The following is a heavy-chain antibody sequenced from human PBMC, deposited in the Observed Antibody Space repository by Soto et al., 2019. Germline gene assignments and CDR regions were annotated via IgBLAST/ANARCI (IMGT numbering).Heavy chain of an antibody. D-gene: IGHD3-9*01. CDR1: GGTFSSYA. CDR2: IIPIFGTA. V-gene: IGHV1-69*06. J-gene: IGHJ4*02. Sequence: ASVKVSCKASGGTFSSYAISWVRQAPGQVLEWMGVIIPIFGTANYAQKFQGRVTITAEKSTSTAYMELSSLRSEDTAVYYCARSAPFDIYAITPVELGGQGTLVTVSS. CDR3: ARSAPFDIYAITPVEL.